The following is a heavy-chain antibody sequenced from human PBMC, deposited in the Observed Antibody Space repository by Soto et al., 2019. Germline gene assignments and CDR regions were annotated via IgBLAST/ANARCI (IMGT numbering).Heavy chain of an antibody. D-gene: IGHD3-3*01. V-gene: IGHV4-39*01. J-gene: IGHJ4*02. CDR3: ARTYYDFWSGPERHGQNQYYFDY. CDR2: IYYSGST. CDR1: GGSISSSSYY. Sequence: QLQLQESGPGLVKPSETLSLTCTVSGGSISSSSYYWGWIRQPPGKGLEWIGSIYYSGSTYYNPSLKSRVTLSVDTSKNQFSLKLSSVTAADTAVYYCARTYYDFWSGPERHGQNQYYFDYWGQGTLVTVSS.